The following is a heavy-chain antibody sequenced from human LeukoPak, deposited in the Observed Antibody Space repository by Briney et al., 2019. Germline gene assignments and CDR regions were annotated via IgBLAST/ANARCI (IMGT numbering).Heavy chain of an antibody. CDR3: AHSYSGSYSVDY. V-gene: IGHV4-4*07. J-gene: IGHJ4*02. D-gene: IGHD1-26*01. CDR1: GGPISSYY. Sequence: SETLSLTCTVSGGPISSYYWSWIRQPAGKGLEWIGRIYTSGSTNYNPSLKSRVTMSVDRSKNQFSLKLSSVTAADTAVYYCAHSYSGSYSVDYWGQGTLVTVSS. CDR2: IYTSGST.